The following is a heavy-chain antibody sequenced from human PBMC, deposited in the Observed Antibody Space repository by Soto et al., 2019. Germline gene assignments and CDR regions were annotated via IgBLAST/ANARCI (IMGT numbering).Heavy chain of an antibody. CDR3: ARGGVSPRTFDY. D-gene: IGHD3-3*01. Sequence: GESLKISCKGSGYNFAGYWIAWVRQMPGKGLELMGIIYPSDSDTRYRPSFQGQVTISADKSISSAYLYWSSLRASDTAMYYCARGGVSPRTFDYWGQGAPVTVSS. CDR1: GYNFAGYW. J-gene: IGHJ4*02. CDR2: IYPSDSDT. V-gene: IGHV5-51*01.